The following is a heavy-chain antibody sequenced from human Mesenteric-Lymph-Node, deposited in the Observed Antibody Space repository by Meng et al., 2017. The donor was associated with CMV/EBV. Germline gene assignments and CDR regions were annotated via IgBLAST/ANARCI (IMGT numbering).Heavy chain of an antibody. CDR2: INLNSGVT. D-gene: IGHD2-2*01. CDR3: ARECGSTSCYAGDY. J-gene: IGHJ4*02. V-gene: IGHV1-2*06. CDR1: GFTFSGYF. Sequence: ASGFTFSGYFMHWVRQAPGQGLEWMGRINLNSGVTNFAQKFQGRVTMTRDTSISTAYMELSRLRSDDTAMYYCARECGSTSCYAGDYWGQGSLVTVSS.